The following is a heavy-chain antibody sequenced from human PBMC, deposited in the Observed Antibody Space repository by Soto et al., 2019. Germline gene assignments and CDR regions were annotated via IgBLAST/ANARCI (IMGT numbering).Heavy chain of an antibody. J-gene: IGHJ5*02. Sequence: TLSLTCSVSGAALNSGNYSWSWIRQVPGKGLEWIGHIYVTGAVDYNPSLRDRTTISQDTSERQFSMNLRLVTAADTAVYYCARLRIATNDYKWFNPSAQGALVTVSS. D-gene: IGHD2-21*01. CDR1: GAALNSGNYS. V-gene: IGHV4-31*03. CDR3: ARLRIATNDYKWFNP. CDR2: IYVTGAV.